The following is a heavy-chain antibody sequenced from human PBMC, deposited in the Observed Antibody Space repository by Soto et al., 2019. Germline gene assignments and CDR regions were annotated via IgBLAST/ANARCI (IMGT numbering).Heavy chain of an antibody. D-gene: IGHD1-26*01. CDR3: ARASIVGARNWFDP. CDR2: IIPILGIA. Sequence: GASVKVSCKASGGTFSSYTISWVRQAPGQGLEWMGRIIPILGIANYAQKFQGRVTITADKSTSTAYMELSSLRSEDTAVYYCARASIVGARNWFDPWGQGTLVTVSS. CDR1: GGTFSSYT. V-gene: IGHV1-69*02. J-gene: IGHJ5*02.